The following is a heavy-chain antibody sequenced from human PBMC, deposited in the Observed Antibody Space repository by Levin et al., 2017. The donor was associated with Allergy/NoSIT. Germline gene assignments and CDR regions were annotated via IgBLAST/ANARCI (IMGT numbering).Heavy chain of an antibody. CDR3: ARIGEGLHYYAMDV. V-gene: IGHV3-48*01. CDR1: GFTFSSYS. Sequence: GGSLRLSCAASGFTFSSYSLNWVRRGPGKGLEWISYISVSSSPIYYADSLKGRFTISRDDAKNSLYLEINSLRAEDTAVYYCARIGEGLHYYAMDVWGQGTTVTVSS. D-gene: IGHD3-10*01. CDR2: ISVSSSPI. J-gene: IGHJ6*02.